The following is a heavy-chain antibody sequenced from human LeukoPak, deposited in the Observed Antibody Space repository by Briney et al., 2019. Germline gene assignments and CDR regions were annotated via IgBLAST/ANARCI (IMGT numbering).Heavy chain of an antibody. Sequence: PGGSLRLSCAASGFSSGTYAMTWVRQAPGKGLECVSTVSGSGGNTYYTDSVKGRFTISRDNSKNTLFLQMSSLRAEDTALYYCTKGGVVSAFGYWGQGVLVTVSS. CDR3: TKGGVVSAFGY. D-gene: IGHD3-22*01. CDR1: GFSSGTYA. J-gene: IGHJ4*02. CDR2: VSGSGGNT. V-gene: IGHV3-23*01.